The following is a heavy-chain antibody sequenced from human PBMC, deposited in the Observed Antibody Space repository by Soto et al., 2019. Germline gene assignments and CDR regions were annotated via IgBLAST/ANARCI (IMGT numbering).Heavy chain of an antibody. V-gene: IGHV4-39*07. Sequence: PSETLSLTCTVSGDSISNSNDYWGWIRQPPGKGLEWIANIYHSGSTYYNPSLKSRVTISVDRSKNQFSLKLTSVTAADTAVYYCARFYGDYDNWFDPWGQGTLVTVSS. CDR3: ARFYGDYDNWFDP. CDR1: GDSISNSNDY. D-gene: IGHD4-17*01. CDR2: IYHSGST. J-gene: IGHJ5*02.